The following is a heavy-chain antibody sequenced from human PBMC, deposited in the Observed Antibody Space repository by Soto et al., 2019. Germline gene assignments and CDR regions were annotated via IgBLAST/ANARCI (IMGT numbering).Heavy chain of an antibody. Sequence: QVQLQESGPGLVKPSETLSLTCTVSGASINTYYWSWIRQPPGKGLEWIGYFYYSGSTNYNPSLKSRITISVDTSKNHVSLKLTSVTAADTAVYYCARTSVGSGYYYGYFDSWGQGTLVTISS. V-gene: IGHV4-59*08. D-gene: IGHD3-22*01. J-gene: IGHJ4*02. CDR1: GASINTYY. CDR2: FYYSGST. CDR3: ARTSVGSGYYYGYFDS.